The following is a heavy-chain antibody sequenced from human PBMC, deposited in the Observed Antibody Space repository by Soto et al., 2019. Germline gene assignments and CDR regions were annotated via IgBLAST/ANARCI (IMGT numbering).Heavy chain of an antibody. J-gene: IGHJ4*02. CDR2: IKSKTDGGTA. Sequence: GGSLRLSCVASGFNLSHPWMTWVRQAAGKGLEWVGRIKSKTDGGTADYAAPVKGRATISRDDSKNTVYLQMNSLKTEDTAVYYCTTSNLGVDFWGPGTLVTVSS. V-gene: IGHV3-15*01. CDR1: GFNLSHPW. CDR3: TTSNLGVDF. D-gene: IGHD1-1*01.